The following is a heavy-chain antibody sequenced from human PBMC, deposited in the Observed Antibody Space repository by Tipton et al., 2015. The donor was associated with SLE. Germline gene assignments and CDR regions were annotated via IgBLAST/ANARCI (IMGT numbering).Heavy chain of an antibody. V-gene: IGHV4-59*11. CDR3: ARAKRSSTTWGYWFDP. CDR1: GAPISSHY. D-gene: IGHD2-2*01. J-gene: IGHJ5*02. CDR2: IYNNGNT. Sequence: TLSLTCTVSGAPISSHYWNWIRQPPGKGLEWIGNIYNNGNTNYNPSLKSRVTISVDTSRNQFFLKLSSVTAADTALYYCARAKRSSTTWGYWFDPWGQGTLATVSS.